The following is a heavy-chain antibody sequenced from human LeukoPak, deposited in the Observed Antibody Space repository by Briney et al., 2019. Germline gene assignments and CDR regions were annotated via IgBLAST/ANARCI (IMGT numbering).Heavy chain of an antibody. V-gene: IGHV4-39*07. D-gene: IGHD2/OR15-2a*01. J-gene: IGHJ4*02. CDR1: GGSISSSSYY. CDR3: ARGARPLYGPIYYFDY. Sequence: PSETLSLTCTVSGGSISSSSYYWGWIRQPPGKGLEWIGSIYYSGSTYYNPSLKSRVTISVDTSKNQFSLKLSSVTAADTAVYYCARGARPLYGPIYYFDYWGQGTLVTVSS. CDR2: IYYSGST.